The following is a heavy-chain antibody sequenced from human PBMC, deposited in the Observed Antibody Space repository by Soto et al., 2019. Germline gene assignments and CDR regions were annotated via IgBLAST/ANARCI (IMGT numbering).Heavy chain of an antibody. CDR2: ARNKVQGYTT. J-gene: IGHJ6*02. CDR3: TRNGDTATYYPPMDV. CDR1: GFTFSDHY. Sequence: EVQLVESGGDLVQPGGSLRLSCTASGFTFSDHYMDWVRQAPGKGLEWVGRARNKVQGYTTEYAASVRGRFSITRDDSRNSLYLHLNSLKTEDTAVYYCTRNGDTATYYPPMDVWGQGTTVTVSS. D-gene: IGHD1-26*01. V-gene: IGHV3-72*01.